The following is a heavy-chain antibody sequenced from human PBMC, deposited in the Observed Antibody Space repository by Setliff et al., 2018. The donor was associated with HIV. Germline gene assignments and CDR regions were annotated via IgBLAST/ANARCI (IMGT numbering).Heavy chain of an antibody. CDR3: ARGQGVHFWVNDAFDI. V-gene: IGHV1-69*06. D-gene: IGHD3-10*01. Sequence: SVKVSCKASGGTFGSYAISWVRQAPGQGLEGLGGIIPIFETTNYAQKFQGRVTITADKSTSTIYMELGSLRSDDTAVYYCARGQGVHFWVNDAFDIWGQGTMVTVSS. CDR2: IIPIFETT. J-gene: IGHJ3*02. CDR1: GGTFGSYA.